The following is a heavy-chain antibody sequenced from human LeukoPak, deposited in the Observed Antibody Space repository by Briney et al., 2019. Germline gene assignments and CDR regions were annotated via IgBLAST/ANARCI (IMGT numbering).Heavy chain of an antibody. CDR1: GFTFSSYG. J-gene: IGHJ4*02. V-gene: IGHV3-30*18. Sequence: GRSLRLSCTASGFTFSSYGMHWVRQAPGKGLEWVAGISYDGSNKYYADSVKGRFTISRDNSKNTLYLQMNSLRAEDTAVYYCAKDYYGSGSYPYYFDYWGQGTLVTVSS. D-gene: IGHD3-10*01. CDR3: AKDYYGSGSYPYYFDY. CDR2: ISYDGSNK.